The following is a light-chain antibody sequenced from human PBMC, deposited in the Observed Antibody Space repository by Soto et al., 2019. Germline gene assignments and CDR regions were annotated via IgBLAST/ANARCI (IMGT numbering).Light chain of an antibody. Sequence: DIRMTQSPSSLSASVGDRVTITCRASASISNYLNWYQQTPGKAPNLLIYAASSLQSGVPSRFSGSGSGTDFTLTISSLRPEDFATYYCQQSYITPWTFGQGTKVDIK. CDR1: ASISNY. J-gene: IGKJ1*01. CDR3: QQSYITPWT. CDR2: AAS. V-gene: IGKV1-39*01.